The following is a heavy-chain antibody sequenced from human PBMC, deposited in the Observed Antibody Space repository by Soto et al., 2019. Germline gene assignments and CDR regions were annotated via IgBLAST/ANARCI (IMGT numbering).Heavy chain of an antibody. D-gene: IGHD6-13*01. CDR3: ARTESYSSSWYRLNAFDI. V-gene: IGHV1-18*04. Sequence: QVQLVQSGAEVKKPGASVKVSCKASGYTFTSYGISWVRQAPGQGLEWMGWISAYNGNTNYAQKLQGRVTMTTDTSTSRAYMELRSLRSDDTAVYYCARTESYSSSWYRLNAFDIWGQGTIVTVSS. CDR2: ISAYNGNT. CDR1: GYTFTSYG. J-gene: IGHJ3*02.